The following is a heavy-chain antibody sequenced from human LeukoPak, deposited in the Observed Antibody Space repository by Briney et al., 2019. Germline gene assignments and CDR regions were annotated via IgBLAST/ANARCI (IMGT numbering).Heavy chain of an antibody. CDR2: IYYSGST. D-gene: IGHD3-22*01. CDR3: ARGPGYYDSSGSFDP. CDR1: GGSISSYY. V-gene: IGHV4-59*01. J-gene: IGHJ5*02. Sequence: SETLSLTCTVSGGSISSYYWSWIRQPPGKGLEWIGYIYYSGSTNYNPSLKSRVTISVDTSKNQFSLKLSSVTAADTAVYYCARGPGYYDSSGSFDPWGQGTLVTVSS.